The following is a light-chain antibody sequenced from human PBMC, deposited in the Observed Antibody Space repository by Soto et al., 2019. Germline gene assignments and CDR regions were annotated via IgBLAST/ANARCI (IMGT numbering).Light chain of an antibody. J-gene: IGKJ1*01. CDR3: QEYNTYSRT. V-gene: IGKV1-5*03. CDR2: KAS. Sequence: DIQMTQSPSTLSASVGDRVTITCRASQSISNWLAWYQQRPGKAPKLMIYKASIIEGGVPSSFSGSVSGTEFTLTISSLQPDDFATYYYQEYNTYSRTFGQGTKVYIK. CDR1: QSISNW.